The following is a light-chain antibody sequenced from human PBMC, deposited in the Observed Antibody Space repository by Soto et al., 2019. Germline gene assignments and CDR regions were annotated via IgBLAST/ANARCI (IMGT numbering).Light chain of an antibody. CDR2: EVS. CDR1: SSDVGGYKY. CDR3: SSYTSSSTRV. Sequence: QSALTQPASVSGSPGQSITISCTGTSSDVGGYKYVSWHQQHPGKAPKLMIYEVSNRPSGVSNRFSGSKSGNTASLTISGLQAEDEADYYCSSYTSSSTRVFGTGTKLTVL. V-gene: IGLV2-14*01. J-gene: IGLJ1*01.